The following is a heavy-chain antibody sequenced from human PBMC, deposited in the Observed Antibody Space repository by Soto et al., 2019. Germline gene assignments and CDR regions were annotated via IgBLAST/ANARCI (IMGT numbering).Heavy chain of an antibody. D-gene: IGHD3-3*01. CDR2: ISSSSSYI. CDR1: GFTFSSYS. J-gene: IGHJ6*02. V-gene: IGHV3-21*01. Sequence: GGSLRLSCAASGFTFSSYSMNWVRQAPGKGLEWVSSISSSSSYIYYADSVKGRFTISRDNAKNSLYLQMNSLRAEDTAVYYCARDRRPYYDFWSGYPLRYYYYGMDVWGQGTTVTVSS. CDR3: ARDRRPYYDFWSGYPLRYYYYGMDV.